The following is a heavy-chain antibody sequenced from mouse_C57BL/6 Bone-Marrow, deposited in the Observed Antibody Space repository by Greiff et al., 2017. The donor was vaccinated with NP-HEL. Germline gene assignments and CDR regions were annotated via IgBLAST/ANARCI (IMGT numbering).Heavy chain of an antibody. Sequence: EVQGVESGGGLVQPGGSLSLSCAASGFTFTDYYMSWVRQPPGKALEWLGFIRNKANGYTTEYSASVKGRFTISRDNSQSILYLQMNALRAEDSATYYCARFSLYGSSYGWYFDVWGTGTTVTVSS. D-gene: IGHD1-1*01. V-gene: IGHV7-3*01. J-gene: IGHJ1*03. CDR2: IRNKANGYTT. CDR3: ARFSLYGSSYGWYFDV. CDR1: GFTFTDYY.